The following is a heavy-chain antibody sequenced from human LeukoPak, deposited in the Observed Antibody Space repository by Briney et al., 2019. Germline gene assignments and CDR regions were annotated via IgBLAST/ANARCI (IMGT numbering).Heavy chain of an antibody. CDR3: ARDPPAVSINTYA. J-gene: IGHJ4*02. Sequence: PGGSLRLSCAVSGFTVGNNYVNWVRQAPGKGLEWVSLIFSHGETSYADSVKGRFTISRDNSKNTLYLQMNGLRVEDTAVYYCARDPPAVSINTYAWGQGTLVTVSS. V-gene: IGHV3-66*01. D-gene: IGHD2-8*01. CDR2: IFSHGET. CDR1: GFTVGNNY.